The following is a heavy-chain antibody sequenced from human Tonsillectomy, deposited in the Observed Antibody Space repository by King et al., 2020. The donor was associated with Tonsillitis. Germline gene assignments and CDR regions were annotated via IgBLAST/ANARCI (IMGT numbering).Heavy chain of an antibody. D-gene: IGHD6-13*01. CDR3: ARLRQQLARLYFDY. V-gene: IGHV4-39*07. CDR1: GGSISTTSYY. J-gene: IGHJ4*02. Sequence: LQLQESGPGLVKPSETLSLTCTVSGGSISTTSYYWGWIRQPPGKGLEWIGNIYYSGSTYYNPSLKSRVTISVDTSKNQFYLKLSSVTAADTAVYYCARLRQQLARLYFDYWGQGTLVTVSS. CDR2: IYYSGST.